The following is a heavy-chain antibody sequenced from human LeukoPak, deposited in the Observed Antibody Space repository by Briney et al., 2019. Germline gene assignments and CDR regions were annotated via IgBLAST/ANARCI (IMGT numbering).Heavy chain of an antibody. CDR1: GGSFSGYY. Sequence: SETLSLTCAVYGGSFSGYYWSWIRQPPGKGLEWIGEINHSGSTNYNPSLKSRVTISVDTSKNQFSLKLSSVTAADTAVYYCARLAYSSSWYPEYYFDYWGQGTLVTVSS. J-gene: IGHJ4*02. CDR2: INHSGST. V-gene: IGHV4-34*01. CDR3: ARLAYSSSWYPEYYFDY. D-gene: IGHD6-13*01.